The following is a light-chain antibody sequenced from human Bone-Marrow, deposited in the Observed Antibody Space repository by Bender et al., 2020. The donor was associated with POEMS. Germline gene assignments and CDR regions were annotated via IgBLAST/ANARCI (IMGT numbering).Light chain of an antibody. CDR3: CSYAGSNTGV. Sequence: QSALTQPASVSGSPGQSITISCTGTSNNVGNYNLVSWYQHHPGKAPKLIIYELIKRPSGVSTRFSGSRSGNTASLTISGLQAEDEADYYCCSYAGSNTGVFGGGTKLTVL. V-gene: IGLV2-23*02. CDR1: SNNVGNYNL. CDR2: ELI. J-gene: IGLJ3*02.